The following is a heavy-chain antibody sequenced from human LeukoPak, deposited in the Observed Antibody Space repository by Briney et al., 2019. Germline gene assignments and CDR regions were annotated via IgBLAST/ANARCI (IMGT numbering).Heavy chain of an antibody. CDR2: ISSSSSYI. D-gene: IGHD3-22*01. Sequence: GGSLRLSCAASGFTFSSYSMNWVRQAPGKGLEWVSSISSSSSYIYYADSVKGRFTISRDNSKNTLYLQMNSLRAEDTAVYYCAKIRGRNYYDRSPSAFDIWGQGTMVTVSS. V-gene: IGHV3-21*04. CDR3: AKIRGRNYYDRSPSAFDI. CDR1: GFTFSSYS. J-gene: IGHJ3*02.